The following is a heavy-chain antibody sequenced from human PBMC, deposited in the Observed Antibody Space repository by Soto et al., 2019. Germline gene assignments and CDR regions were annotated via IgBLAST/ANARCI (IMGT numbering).Heavy chain of an antibody. D-gene: IGHD6-19*01. V-gene: IGHV3-23*01. CDR1: GFTFSSYA. J-gene: IGHJ4*02. CDR2: ISGSGGST. CDR3: AKDRRAVACTYHFDY. Sequence: EVQLLESGGGLVQPGGSLRLSCAASGFTFSSYAMSWVRQAPGKGLAWVSAISGSGGSTYYADSVKGRFTISRDNSKNKLYLQMNSLRAEDTAVYYCAKDRRAVACTYHFDYWGQGTLVTVSS.